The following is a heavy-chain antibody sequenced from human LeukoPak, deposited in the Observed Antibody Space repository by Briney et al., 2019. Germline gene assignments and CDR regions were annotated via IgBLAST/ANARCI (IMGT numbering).Heavy chain of an antibody. J-gene: IGHJ4*02. D-gene: IGHD6-19*01. V-gene: IGHV4-59*01. CDR3: ARFPYSSGADY. Sequence: SETLSLTSTVSGGSISSYYWSWIRQPPGKGLEWIGYIYYSGSTNYNPSLKSRVTISVDTSKNQFSLKLSSVTAADTAVYYCARFPYSSGADYWGQGTLVTVSS. CDR2: IYYSGST. CDR1: GGSISSYY.